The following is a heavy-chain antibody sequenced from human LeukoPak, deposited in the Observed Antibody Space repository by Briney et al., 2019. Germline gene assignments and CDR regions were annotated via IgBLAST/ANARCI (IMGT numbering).Heavy chain of an antibody. Sequence: PGGSLRLSCAVSGFTFSSYEMNWVRQAPGKGLEWVSYISSSGTTVYYADSVKGRFTISRDNAKNSLYLQMNSLRAEDTAVYYCARGYYYDSRAFDYWGQGTLVTVSS. V-gene: IGHV3-48*03. CDR2: ISSSGTTV. CDR1: GFTFSSYE. D-gene: IGHD3-22*01. J-gene: IGHJ4*02. CDR3: ARGYYYDSRAFDY.